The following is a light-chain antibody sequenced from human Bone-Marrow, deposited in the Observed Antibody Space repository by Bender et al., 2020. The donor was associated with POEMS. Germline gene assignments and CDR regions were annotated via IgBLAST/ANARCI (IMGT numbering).Light chain of an antibody. CDR2: GVS. CDR3: SSYAGSNNVV. Sequence: QSALTQPASVSGSPGQSITISCTGTGSDVGGYSYVSWYQQHPGKVPKLVIYGVSNRPSGVSNRFSGSKSAYTASLTISGLQAEDEADYYCSSYAGSNNVVFGGGTKLTVL. CDR1: GSDVGGYSY. J-gene: IGLJ2*01. V-gene: IGLV2-14*03.